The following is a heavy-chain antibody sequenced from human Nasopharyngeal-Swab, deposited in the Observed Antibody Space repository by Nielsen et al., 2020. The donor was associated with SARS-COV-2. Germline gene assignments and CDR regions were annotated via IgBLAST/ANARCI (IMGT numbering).Heavy chain of an antibody. D-gene: IGHD4-11*01. Sequence: SLRLSCSSSGFTYYAYAMHWVRQAPGKCLEWFSGLTCINGPAYTDSVKVRFIISRDNSRNSLYLQMNSLRPDDTALYYCTKGRADYSNPSFDNWGQGTLVTVSS. CDR3: TKGRADYSNPSFDN. V-gene: IGHV3-9*01. J-gene: IGHJ4*02. CDR2: LTCINGP. CDR1: GFTYYAYA.